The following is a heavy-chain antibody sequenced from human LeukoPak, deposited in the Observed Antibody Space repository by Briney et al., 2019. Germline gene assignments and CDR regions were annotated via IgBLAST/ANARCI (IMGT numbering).Heavy chain of an antibody. V-gene: IGHV1-8*02. J-gene: IGHJ4*02. CDR3: ATXGHVRVYDSSAYYGHY. CDR1: GYTFTSYD. Sequence: ASVKVSCKASGYTFTSYDINWVRQATGQGLEWVGWMNPNSGNTGYAQKFQGRVTMTRDMSTSTVYMELSSLRAEDTAVYYCATXGHVRVYDSSAYYGHYWGQGTLVTVSS. CDR2: MNPNSGNT. D-gene: IGHD3-22*01.